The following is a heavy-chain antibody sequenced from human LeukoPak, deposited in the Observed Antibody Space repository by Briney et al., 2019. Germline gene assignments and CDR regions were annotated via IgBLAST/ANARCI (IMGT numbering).Heavy chain of an antibody. Sequence: SETLSLTCTVSGGSISSSSYYWGWIRQPPGKGLEWIGSIYYSGSTYYNPSLKSRVTISVDTSKNQFSLKLSSVTAADTAVYYCARQDGNYYDSSGYNAFDIWGQGTMVTVSS. D-gene: IGHD3-22*01. J-gene: IGHJ3*02. CDR3: ARQDGNYYDSSGYNAFDI. CDR2: IYYSGST. CDR1: GGSISSSSYY. V-gene: IGHV4-39*01.